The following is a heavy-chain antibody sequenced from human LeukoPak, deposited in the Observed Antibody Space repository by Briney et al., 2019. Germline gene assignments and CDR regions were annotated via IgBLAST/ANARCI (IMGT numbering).Heavy chain of an antibody. D-gene: IGHD3-22*01. CDR3: ARSGWPYYFDY. J-gene: IGHJ4*02. CDR2: IHSDGSST. CDR1: GFTFSSYW. Sequence: GGSLRLSCAASGFTFSSYWMHWVRQAPGKGLVWVSRIHSDGSSTSYADSVRGRFTISRDDAESTLYLRMNSLRAEDTAVYYCARSGWPYYFDYWGQGTLVTVSS. V-gene: IGHV3-74*01.